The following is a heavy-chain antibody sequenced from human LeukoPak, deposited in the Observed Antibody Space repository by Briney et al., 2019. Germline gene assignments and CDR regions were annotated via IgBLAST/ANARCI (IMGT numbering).Heavy chain of an antibody. V-gene: IGHV3-48*03. CDR3: GASRQYVGAFDI. CDR2: ISSSSTII. D-gene: IGHD3-16*01. CDR1: GFTFSSYE. J-gene: IGHJ3*02. Sequence: GGSLRLSCAASGFTFSSYELYWVRQAPGKGLEWISYISSSSTIIKYADSVRGRFTISRDDARESLYLQMSSLRADDTAIYYCGASRQYVGAFDIWGQGTLVTVFS.